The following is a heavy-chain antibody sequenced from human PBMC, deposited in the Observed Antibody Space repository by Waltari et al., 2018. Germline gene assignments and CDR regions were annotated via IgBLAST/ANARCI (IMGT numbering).Heavy chain of an antibody. D-gene: IGHD6-19*01. V-gene: IGHV4-39*07. Sequence: QLQLQESGPGLVKPSETLSLTCTVSGGSISSSSYYWGWIRQPPGKGLEWIVRLDYIGKTSSNPSLKSRTTISVDASKNQCSLKLSSVTAADAAVYYCARVSVVSGPTSDYWGQGTLVTVSS. J-gene: IGHJ4*02. CDR3: ARVSVVSGPTSDY. CDR1: GGSISSSSYY. CDR2: LDYIGKT.